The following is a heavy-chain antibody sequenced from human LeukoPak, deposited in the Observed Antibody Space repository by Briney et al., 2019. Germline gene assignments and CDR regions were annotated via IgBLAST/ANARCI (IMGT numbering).Heavy chain of an antibody. J-gene: IGHJ4*02. CDR3: ARDLGYGGNGVY. D-gene: IGHD4-23*01. V-gene: IGHV1-69*05. CDR1: GGTFSSYA. CDR2: IIPIFGTA. Sequence: ASVKVSCKASGGTFSSYAISRVRQAPGQGLEWMGRIIPIFGTANYAQKFQGRVTITTDESTSTAYMELSSLRSEDTAVYYCARDLGYGGNGVYWGQGTLVTVSS.